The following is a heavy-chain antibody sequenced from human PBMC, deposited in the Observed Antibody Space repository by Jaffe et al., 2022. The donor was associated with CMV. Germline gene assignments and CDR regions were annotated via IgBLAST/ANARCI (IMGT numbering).Heavy chain of an antibody. Sequence: QLQLQESGPGLVKPSETLSLTCTVSGGSISSSSYYWGWIRQPPGKGLEWIGSIYYSGSTYYNPSLKSRVTISVDTSKNQFSLKLSSVTAADTAVYYCARQGPSTGTTVGRFWWFDPWGQGTLVTVSS. D-gene: IGHD1-1*01. V-gene: IGHV4-39*01. CDR3: ARQGPSTGTTVGRFWWFDP. J-gene: IGHJ5*02. CDR1: GGSISSSSYY. CDR2: IYYSGST.